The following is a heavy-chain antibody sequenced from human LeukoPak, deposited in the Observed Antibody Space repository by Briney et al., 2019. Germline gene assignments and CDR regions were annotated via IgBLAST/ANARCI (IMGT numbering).Heavy chain of an antibody. J-gene: IGHJ3*02. CDR2: IFYRGST. D-gene: IGHD3-10*01. V-gene: IGHV4-59*12. CDR3: AKSNGYGLVDI. CDR1: GFTFSSYE. Sequence: GSLRLSCAASGFTFSSYEMNWVRQPPGKGLEWIGNIFYRGSTYYSPSLKSRVTISLDTSRNQFSLKLNSVTAADTAVYYCAKSNGYGLVDIWGQGTMVTVSS.